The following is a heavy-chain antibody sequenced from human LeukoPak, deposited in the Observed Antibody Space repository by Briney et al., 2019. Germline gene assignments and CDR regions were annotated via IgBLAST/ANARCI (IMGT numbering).Heavy chain of an antibody. D-gene: IGHD5-18*01. CDR3: ARANGYSYGHDY. J-gene: IGHJ4*02. CDR1: GFTFSSYS. V-gene: IGHV3-21*01. CDR2: ISSSSSYI. Sequence: KTGGSLRLPCAASGFTFSSYSMNWVRQAPGKGLEWVSSISSSSSYIYYADSVKGRFTISRDNAKNSLYLQMNSLRAEDTAVYYCARANGYSYGHDYWGQGTLVTVSS.